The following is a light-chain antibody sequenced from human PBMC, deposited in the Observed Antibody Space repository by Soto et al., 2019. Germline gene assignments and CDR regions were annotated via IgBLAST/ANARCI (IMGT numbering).Light chain of an antibody. J-gene: IGKJ1*01. CDR1: QSGSTN. V-gene: IGKV3-15*01. CDR3: QQYNNWPPWT. Sequence: EIVMTQSPATLSVSPGERANLSCRASQSGSTNLAWYQQKPGQAPRLLSFGASTRAPGIPARFSASGSGTEFTLVIGSLQSEDCAVDYCQQYNNWPPWTFGQGTKVEIK. CDR2: GAS.